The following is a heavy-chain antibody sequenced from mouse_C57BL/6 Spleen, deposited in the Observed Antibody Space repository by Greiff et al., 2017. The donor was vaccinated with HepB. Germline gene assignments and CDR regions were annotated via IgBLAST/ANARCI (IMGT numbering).Heavy chain of an antibody. CDR1: GYSITSGYY. J-gene: IGHJ4*01. Sequence: EVHLVESGPGLVKPSQSLSLTCSVTGYSITSGYYWNWIRQFPGNKLEWMGYISYDGSNNYNPSLKNRISITRDTSKNQFFLKLNSVTTEDTATYYCARDSSSYEGYAMDYWGQGTSVTVSS. V-gene: IGHV3-6*01. CDR3: ARDSSSYEGYAMDY. D-gene: IGHD1-1*01. CDR2: ISYDGSN.